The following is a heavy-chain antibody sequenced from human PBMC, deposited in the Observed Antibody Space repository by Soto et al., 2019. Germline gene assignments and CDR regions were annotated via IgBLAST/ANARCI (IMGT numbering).Heavy chain of an antibody. Sequence: SETLSLTCTVSGGSISSSSYYWGWIRQPPGKGLEWIGSIYYSGSTYYSPSLKSRVTISVDRSKNQFSLKLSSVTAADTAVYYCARAGDSSGPVALGYWGQGTLVTVSS. V-gene: IGHV4-39*07. CDR3: ARAGDSSGPVALGY. CDR2: IYYSGST. D-gene: IGHD6-19*01. J-gene: IGHJ4*02. CDR1: GGSISSSSYY.